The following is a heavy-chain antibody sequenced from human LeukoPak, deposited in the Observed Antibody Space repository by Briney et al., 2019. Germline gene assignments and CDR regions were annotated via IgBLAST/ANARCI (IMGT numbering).Heavy chain of an antibody. Sequence: GGSLRLSCAASGFTFSSYSMNWVRQAPGKGLEWVSYISSSSSTIYYADSVKGRFTISRDNAKNSLYLQMNSLRAEDTAVYYCARRYGDYVGSFEYWGQGTLVTVSS. CDR3: ARRYGDYVGSFEY. CDR2: ISSSSSTI. CDR1: GFTFSSYS. V-gene: IGHV3-48*04. D-gene: IGHD4-17*01. J-gene: IGHJ4*02.